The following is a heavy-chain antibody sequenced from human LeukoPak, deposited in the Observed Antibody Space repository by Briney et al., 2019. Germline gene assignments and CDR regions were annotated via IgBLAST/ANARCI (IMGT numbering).Heavy chain of an antibody. Sequence: QTGGSLRLSCAASGFTFSSYAMSWVRQAPGKGLEWVSAISGSGGSTYYADSVKGRFTISRDNSKNTLYLQMNSLRAEDTAVYYCAKVGIHVSSGWLVPGDSLYYFDYWGQGTLVTVSS. CDR2: ISGSGGST. D-gene: IGHD6-19*01. J-gene: IGHJ4*02. CDR1: GFTFSSYA. V-gene: IGHV3-23*01. CDR3: AKVGIHVSSGWLVPGDSLYYFDY.